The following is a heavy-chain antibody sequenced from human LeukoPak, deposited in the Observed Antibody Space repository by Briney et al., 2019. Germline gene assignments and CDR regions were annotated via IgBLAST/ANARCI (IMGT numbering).Heavy chain of an antibody. D-gene: IGHD6-13*01. V-gene: IGHV4-39*07. CDR3: TREGSSWYFYFDY. J-gene: IGHJ4*02. CDR1: GGSISSSSYY. Sequence: SETLSLTCTVSGGSISSSSYYWGWIRQPPGKGLEWIGSIYYSGSTYYNPSLKSRVTISVDTSKNQFSLQLNSVTPEDTAVYYCTREGSSWYFYFDYWGQGTLVTVSS. CDR2: IYYSGST.